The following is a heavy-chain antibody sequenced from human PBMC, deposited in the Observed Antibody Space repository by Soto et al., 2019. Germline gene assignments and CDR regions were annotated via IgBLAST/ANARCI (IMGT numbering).Heavy chain of an antibody. Sequence: EVQLVESGGGLVKPGGSLRLSCAASGFTFSSYSMNWVRQAPGKGLEWVSSISSSSSYIYYGDSVKGRFTISRDNAKKSRYVQRNGLRAEDTAVYYCARDLMVWGQGTLVTVSS. D-gene: IGHD3-10*01. CDR1: GFTFSSYS. CDR3: ARDLMV. V-gene: IGHV3-21*01. J-gene: IGHJ4*02. CDR2: ISSSSSYI.